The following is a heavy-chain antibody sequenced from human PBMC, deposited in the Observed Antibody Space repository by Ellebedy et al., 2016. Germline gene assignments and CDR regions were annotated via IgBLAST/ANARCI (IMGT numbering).Heavy chain of an antibody. J-gene: IGHJ4*02. D-gene: IGHD2-15*01. CDR1: GFTFSSYW. CDR2: ISVRGDTA. V-gene: IGHV3-23*01. Sequence: GGSLRLXXAASGFTFSSYWMSWVRQAPGKGLEWVSTISVRGDTAFSADSVRGRFTISRDNSEYMLYLQMNSLRGEDTAVYYCRVGHYSNVWGQGTLVTVSS. CDR3: RVGHYSNV.